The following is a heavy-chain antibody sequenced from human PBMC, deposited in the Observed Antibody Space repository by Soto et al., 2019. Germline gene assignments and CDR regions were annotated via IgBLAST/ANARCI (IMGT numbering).Heavy chain of an antibody. V-gene: IGHV3-48*03. D-gene: IGHD1-26*01. CDR1: GFTFSSYE. CDR2: ISSSGSTI. J-gene: IGHJ4*02. Sequence: EVQLVESGGGLVQPGGSLRLSCAASGFTFSSYEMNWVRQAPGKGLEWVSYISSSGSTIYYADSVKGRFTISRDNAKNSLYLQMNSLRAEDTAVYYCARVYKDPEYDYGDPRGIVGATHFDYWGQGTLVTVSS. CDR3: ARVYKDPEYDYGDPRGIVGATHFDY.